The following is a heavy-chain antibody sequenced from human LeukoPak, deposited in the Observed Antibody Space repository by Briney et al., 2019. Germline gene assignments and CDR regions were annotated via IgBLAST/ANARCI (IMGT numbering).Heavy chain of an antibody. Sequence: PGRSLRLSCAASGFTFSSYAMHWVRQAPGKGLEWVAVISYDGSNKYYADSVKGRFTISRDNSKNTLYPQMNSLRAEDTAVYYCARDGGYSYGNTQNFDYWGQGTLVTVSS. CDR3: ARDGGYSYGNTQNFDY. V-gene: IGHV3-30-3*01. D-gene: IGHD5-18*01. CDR2: ISYDGSNK. J-gene: IGHJ4*02. CDR1: GFTFSSYA.